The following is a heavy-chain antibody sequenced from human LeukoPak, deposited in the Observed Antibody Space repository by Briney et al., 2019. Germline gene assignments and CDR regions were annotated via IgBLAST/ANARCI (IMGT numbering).Heavy chain of an antibody. CDR2: LHPDGSER. V-gene: IGHV3-7*03. CDR3: AIMHPYYDGSGYWVQ. J-gene: IGHJ4*02. Sequence: GGSLRLSCAASGFSFTGYWMTWVRQAPGKGLEWVARLHPDGSERNYVGSVEGRFTVFGDNAKSSLFLQMHSLRAEDTAVYYCAIMHPYYDGSGYWVQWGQGTLVTVSS. CDR1: GFSFTGYW. D-gene: IGHD3-22*01.